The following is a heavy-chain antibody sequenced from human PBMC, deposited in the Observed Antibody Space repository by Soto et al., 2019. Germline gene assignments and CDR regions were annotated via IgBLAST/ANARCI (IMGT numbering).Heavy chain of an antibody. J-gene: IGHJ5*02. Sequence: SVKFCCTAHVGPVRRYAISLVRQAPGQGLEWMGGIIPIFGTANYAQKFHGRVTITADESTSTAYMELSSLRSEDTAVYYCARTNTRHPSNWFEPWGQGTLVTVSS. CDR2: IIPIFGTA. CDR3: ARTNTRHPSNWFEP. V-gene: IGHV1-69*13. CDR1: VGPVRRYA.